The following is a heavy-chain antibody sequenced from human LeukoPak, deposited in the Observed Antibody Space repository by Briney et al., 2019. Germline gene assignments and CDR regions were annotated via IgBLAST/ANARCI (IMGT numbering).Heavy chain of an antibody. CDR3: ANEIRPNDY. V-gene: IGHV3-23*01. Sequence: GGSLRLSCAASGFTFNTYTMNWVRQAPGKGLEWVSAISISGDDTYYADSVQGRFTISRDNSKNTLYLQMNSLSADDTAMYYCANEIRPNDYWGQGTLVTVSS. CDR2: ISISGDDT. D-gene: IGHD4-17*01. CDR1: GFTFNTYT. J-gene: IGHJ4*02.